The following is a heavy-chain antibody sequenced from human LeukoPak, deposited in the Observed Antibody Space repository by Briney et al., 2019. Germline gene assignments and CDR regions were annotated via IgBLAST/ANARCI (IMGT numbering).Heavy chain of an antibody. D-gene: IGHD5-24*01. CDR3: ARSRLHPIIFDY. V-gene: IGHV4-39*01. J-gene: IGHJ4*02. CDR1: GGSISSSSYY. Sequence: SETLSLTCTVSGGSISSSSYYWGWIRQPPGKGLEWIGSIYYSGSTCYNPSLKSRVTISVDTSKTQFSLKLSSVTAADTAVYYCARSRLHPIIFDYWGQGTLVTVSS. CDR2: IYYSGST.